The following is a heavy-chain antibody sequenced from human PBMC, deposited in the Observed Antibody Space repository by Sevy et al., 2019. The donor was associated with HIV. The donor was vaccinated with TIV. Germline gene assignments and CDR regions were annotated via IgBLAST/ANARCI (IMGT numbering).Heavy chain of an antibody. Sequence: SETLSLTCSVSGGSMRNFYWSWIRQPPGKGLEWIGNIYYSGRTNYNPSPKSRVTMSVDTSKNQFSLKLSSVTAADTAVYYCARSGFLEWAGSTRGPRNWFDPWGQGTLVTVSS. V-gene: IGHV4-59*13. CDR1: GGSMRNFY. CDR2: IYYSGRT. D-gene: IGHD3-3*01. CDR3: ARSGFLEWAGSTRGPRNWFDP. J-gene: IGHJ5*02.